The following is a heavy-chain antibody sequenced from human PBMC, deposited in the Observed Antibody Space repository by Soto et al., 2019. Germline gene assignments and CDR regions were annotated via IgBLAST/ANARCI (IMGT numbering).Heavy chain of an antibody. CDR3: ARASDYGGNSGQDYYYGMDV. J-gene: IGHJ6*02. V-gene: IGHV4-31*03. CDR1: GGSISSGGYY. Sequence: PSETLSLTCTVSGGSISSGGYYWSWIRQHPGKGLEWIGYIYYSGSTYYNPSLKSRVTISVDTSKNQFSLKLSSVTAADTAVYYCARASDYGGNSGQDYYYGMDVWGQGTTVTVSS. D-gene: IGHD4-17*01. CDR2: IYYSGST.